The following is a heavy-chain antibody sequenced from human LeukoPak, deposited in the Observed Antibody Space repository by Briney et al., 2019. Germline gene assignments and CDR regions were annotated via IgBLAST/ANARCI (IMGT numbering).Heavy chain of an antibody. Sequence: ASVKVSCKASGYSFTSNYIHWVRQAPGQGLEWMGMVYPRDGSTSYAQKFQGRVTVTRDTSTSTVHMELSGLRSEDTAVYYCARDQEAFDYWGQGTLVTVSS. J-gene: IGHJ4*02. CDR1: GYSFTSNY. V-gene: IGHV1-46*01. CDR2: VYPRDGST. CDR3: ARDQEAFDY.